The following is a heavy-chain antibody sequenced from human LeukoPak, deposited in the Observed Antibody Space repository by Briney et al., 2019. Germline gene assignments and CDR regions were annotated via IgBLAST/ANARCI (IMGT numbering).Heavy chain of an antibody. CDR1: GFTFSSYA. CDR3: AKFKGLRFLEWPQGGGYLDY. Sequence: GGSLRLSCAASGFTFSSYAMSWVRQAPGKGLEWVSAISGSGGSTYYADSVKGRFTISRDNSKNTLYLQMNSLRAEDTAVYYCAKFKGLRFLEWPQGGGYLDYWGQGTLVTLSS. D-gene: IGHD3-3*01. V-gene: IGHV3-23*01. CDR2: ISGSGGST. J-gene: IGHJ4*02.